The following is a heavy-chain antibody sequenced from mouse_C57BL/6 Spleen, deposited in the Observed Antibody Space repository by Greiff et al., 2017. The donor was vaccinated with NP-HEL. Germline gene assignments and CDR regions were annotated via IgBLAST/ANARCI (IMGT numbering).Heavy chain of an antibody. V-gene: IGHV1-52*01. CDR1: GYTFTSYW. D-gene: IGHD2-3*01. CDR3: ATIYYFDY. J-gene: IGHJ2*01. Sequence: VKLQQPGAELVRPGSSVKLSCKASGYTFTSYWMHWVKQRPIQGLEWIGNIDPSDSETHYNQKFKDKATLTVDKSSSTAYMQLSSLTSEDSAVYYCATIYYFDYWGQGTTLTVSS. CDR2: IDPSDSET.